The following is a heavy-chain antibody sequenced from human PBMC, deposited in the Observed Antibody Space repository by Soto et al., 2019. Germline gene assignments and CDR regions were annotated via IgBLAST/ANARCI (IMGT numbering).Heavy chain of an antibody. CDR1: GGSLSTAGYY. D-gene: IGHD3-10*01. CDR2: ILYNGSP. V-gene: IGHV4-31*03. CDR3: ARGWMVRGVLPWYFDT. J-gene: IGHJ5*02. Sequence: QVQLQESGPGLVKPSQTLSLTCTVSGGSLSTAGYYWSWIRQHPGKGLEWLGYILYNGSPHYNSSLKSRITISKDSSCTPFSMTLTSVTAADTAVFYCARGWMVRGVLPWYFDTWGQGTLVTVSS.